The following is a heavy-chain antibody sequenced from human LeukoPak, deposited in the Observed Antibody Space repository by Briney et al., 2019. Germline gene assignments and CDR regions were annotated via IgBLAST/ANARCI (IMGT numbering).Heavy chain of an antibody. D-gene: IGHD2/OR15-2a*01. V-gene: IGHV3-74*01. CDR2: INSDGSWT. CDR3: VSFYETY. J-gene: IGHJ4*02. CDR1: GNYW. Sequence: GGSLRLSCVASGNYWMHWVRQVPGKGLVWVSHINSDGSWTSYADSVKGRFTISKDNAKNTVYLQMNSLRAEDTAVYYCVSFYETYWGRGTLVTVSS.